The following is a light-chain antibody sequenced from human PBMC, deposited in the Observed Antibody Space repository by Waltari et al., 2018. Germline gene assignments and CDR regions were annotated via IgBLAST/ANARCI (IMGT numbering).Light chain of an antibody. CDR1: QTVSSIS. CDR3: QQYDGIVVT. Sequence: EIVLTQSPGTLSLSPGERATLSCRASQTVSSISFPWYQQKPGQAPRLLIYGTSNRAIGIPDRCSGSGSGTDFTLTISRLEPEDFAVYYCQQYDGIVVTFGGGTKVEI. J-gene: IGKJ4*01. CDR2: GTS. V-gene: IGKV3-20*01.